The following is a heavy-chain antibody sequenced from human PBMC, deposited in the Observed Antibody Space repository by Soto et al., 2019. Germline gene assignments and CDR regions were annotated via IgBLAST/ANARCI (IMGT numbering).Heavy chain of an antibody. J-gene: IGHJ5*02. D-gene: IGHD6-19*01. V-gene: IGHV4-4*08. CDR3: AALQQGSSAWERWFGP. Sequence: SQTLSLTCSVSNGSISSDYCSWIRQPPGKGLEWIGYIHNSGSINYNPSLKSRLTISLDTSKNQISLKLRSVTAADTAVYYCAALQQGSSAWERWFGPWGQGTLVTVSS. CDR2: IHNSGSI. CDR1: NGSISSDY.